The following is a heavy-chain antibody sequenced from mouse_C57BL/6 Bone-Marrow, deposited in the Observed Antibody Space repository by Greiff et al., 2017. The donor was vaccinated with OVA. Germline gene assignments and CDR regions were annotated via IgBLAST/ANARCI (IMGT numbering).Heavy chain of an antibody. Sequence: DVKLVESGGGLVKPGGSLKLSCAASGFTFSDYGMHWVRQAPEKGLEWVAYISSGSSTIYYADTVKGRFTISRDNAKNTLFLQMTSLRSEDTAMYYCANYYGSSYGGYAMDYWGQGTSVTVSS. V-gene: IGHV5-17*01. D-gene: IGHD1-1*01. CDR1: GFTFSDYG. CDR2: ISSGSSTI. J-gene: IGHJ4*01. CDR3: ANYYGSSYGGYAMDY.